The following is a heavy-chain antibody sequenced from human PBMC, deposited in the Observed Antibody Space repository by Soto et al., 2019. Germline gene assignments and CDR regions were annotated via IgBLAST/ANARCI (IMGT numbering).Heavy chain of an antibody. CDR1: GFIFSNYW. V-gene: IGHV3-7*01. CDR2: IKEDGSET. J-gene: IGHJ4*02. D-gene: IGHD6-25*01. CDR3: ATPGGRFDC. Sequence: EVQLVESGGGLVQPGGSLRLSCAASGFIFSNYWMSWVRQAPGKGLEWVATIKEDGSETYYVDSVKGRFTISRDNGKNSQYLQLSSLRAEDTAVYYGATPGGRFDCWGQGALVTVSS.